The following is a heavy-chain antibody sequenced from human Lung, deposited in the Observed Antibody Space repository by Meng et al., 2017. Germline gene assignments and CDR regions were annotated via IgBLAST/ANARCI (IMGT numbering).Heavy chain of an antibody. V-gene: IGHV3-53*02. D-gene: IGHD5-18*01. CDR3: AKEAAMAS. CDR2: ISSTGDST. J-gene: IGHJ5*02. CDR1: GFTVSSNY. Sequence: EVQLGETGGGLIQPGGSLRLSCAASGFTVSSNYMSWVRQAPGKGLEWVSTISSTGDSTFYPDSVKGRFIVSRDNSKNTLYLQMNSLRAEDTAIYYCAKEAAMASWGQGTLVTVSS.